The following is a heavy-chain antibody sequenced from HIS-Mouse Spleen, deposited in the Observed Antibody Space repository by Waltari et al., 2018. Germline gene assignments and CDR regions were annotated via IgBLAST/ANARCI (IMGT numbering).Heavy chain of an antibody. CDR3: ARDFHDFWSGYYGGDKKHDAFDI. CDR2: IYTSGST. CDR1: GGSISSYY. J-gene: IGHJ3*02. V-gene: IGHV4-4*07. Sequence: QVQLQESGPGLVKPSETLSLTCTVSGGSISSYYWSWIRQPAGKGLEWIGRIYTSGSTNYNPSRNSRGTMAVDTSKNQFSLKLSSVTAADTAVYYCARDFHDFWSGYYGGDKKHDAFDIWGQGTMVTVSS. D-gene: IGHD3-3*01.